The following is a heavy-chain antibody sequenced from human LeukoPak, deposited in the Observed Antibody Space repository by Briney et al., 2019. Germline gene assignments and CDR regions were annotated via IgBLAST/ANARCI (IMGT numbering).Heavy chain of an antibody. CDR1: GFTFSSYS. CDR3: ARRYCSSTSCYTFDY. J-gene: IGHJ4*02. Sequence: GGSLRLSCAASGFTFSSYSMNWVHQAPGKGLEWVSSISSSSSYIYYADSVKGRLTISRDNAKNSLYLQMNSLRAEDTAVYYCARRYCSSTSCYTFDYWGQGTLVTVSS. D-gene: IGHD2-2*01. CDR2: ISSSSSYI. V-gene: IGHV3-21*01.